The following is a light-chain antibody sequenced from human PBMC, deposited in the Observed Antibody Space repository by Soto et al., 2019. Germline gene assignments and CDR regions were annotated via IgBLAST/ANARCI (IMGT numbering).Light chain of an antibody. CDR2: SAS. Sequence: EIVMTQSPATLSVSPGERATLSCRASQSVRSNLAWYQQMPGQPPRLLIYSASTRATSIPARFSGSGSGTEFALTVSSLQSEDFAVYYCQQYNSWPLTFGGGIKVEIK. J-gene: IGKJ4*01. V-gene: IGKV3D-15*01. CDR3: QQYNSWPLT. CDR1: QSVRSN.